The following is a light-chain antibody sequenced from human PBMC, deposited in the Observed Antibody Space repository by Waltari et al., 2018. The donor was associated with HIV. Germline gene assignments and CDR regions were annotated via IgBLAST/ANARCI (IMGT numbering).Light chain of an antibody. CDR3: ATWDDSLNSFWV. J-gene: IGLJ3*02. CDR2: RND. CDR1: SSNIGNNF. V-gene: IGLV1-47*01. Sequence: QSVLTQPPSASGTPGQRVVISCSGGSSNIGNNFVYWYQQLPGSTPILLIYRNDQRPSGVSVRFSGAKSGTSASLAISGRRSEDDADYYCATWDDSLNSFWVFGGGTKVTVL.